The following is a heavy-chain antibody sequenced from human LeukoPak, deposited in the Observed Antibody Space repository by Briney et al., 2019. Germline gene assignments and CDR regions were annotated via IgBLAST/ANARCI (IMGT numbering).Heavy chain of an antibody. CDR3: ARAGTNLGDYDY. D-gene: IGHD4-17*01. CDR1: GYSFSSGHY. J-gene: IGHJ4*02. V-gene: IGHV4-38-2*02. CDR2: MFHSGST. Sequence: SETLSLTCTVSGYSFSSGHYWAWIRHSPEKGLECIATMFHSGSTYYNPSLKSRVTTSVDTSKNEFSLNLSSVTAADTAVYYCARAGTNLGDYDYWGQGTLVTVSS.